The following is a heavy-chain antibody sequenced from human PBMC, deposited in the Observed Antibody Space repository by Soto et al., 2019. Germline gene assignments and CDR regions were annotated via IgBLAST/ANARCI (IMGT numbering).Heavy chain of an antibody. Sequence: QVQLVQSGAEVKKPGASVKVSCKASGYTFTSYAMHWVRQAPGQRLEWMGWINAGNGNTKYSQKFQGRVTITRDTSASTAYMELSSLRAEDTAVYYCAGVSGWYYFDYWGQGTLVTVSS. CDR2: INAGNGNT. D-gene: IGHD6-19*01. CDR1: GYTFTSYA. J-gene: IGHJ4*02. V-gene: IGHV1-3*01. CDR3: AGVSGWYYFDY.